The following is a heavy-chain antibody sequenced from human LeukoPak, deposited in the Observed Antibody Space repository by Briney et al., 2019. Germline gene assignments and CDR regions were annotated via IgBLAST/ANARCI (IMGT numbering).Heavy chain of an antibody. CDR2: INPNSGGT. CDR3: ARDGYYYGSGSPNWFDP. V-gene: IGHV1-2*02. CDR1: GYTFTGYY. Sequence: ASVKVSCKASGYTFTGYYMHWVRQAPGQGLEWMGWINPNSGGTNYAQKFQGRVTMTRDTSISAAYMELSRLRSDDTAVYYCARDGYYYGSGSPNWFDPWGQGTLVTVSS. J-gene: IGHJ5*02. D-gene: IGHD3-10*01.